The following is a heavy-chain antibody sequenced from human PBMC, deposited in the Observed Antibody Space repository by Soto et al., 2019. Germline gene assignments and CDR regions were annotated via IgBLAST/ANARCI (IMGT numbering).Heavy chain of an antibody. CDR2: IKSKTDGGTT. Sequence: GGSLRLSCAASGFTFSNAWMNWVRQAPGKGLEWVGRIKSKTDGGTTDYAAPVKGRFTISRDDSKNTLYLQMNSLKTEDTAVYYCTTFLGYCSGGSCQTPWGQGTLVTVSS. J-gene: IGHJ5*02. CDR1: GFTFSNAW. CDR3: TTFLGYCSGGSCQTP. D-gene: IGHD2-15*01. V-gene: IGHV3-15*07.